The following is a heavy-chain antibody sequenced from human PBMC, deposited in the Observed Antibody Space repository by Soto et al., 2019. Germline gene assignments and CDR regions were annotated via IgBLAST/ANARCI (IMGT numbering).Heavy chain of an antibody. CDR2: IYTSGST. CDR1: GGSISSYY. V-gene: IGHV4-4*07. D-gene: IGHD3-10*02. Sequence: PSETLSLTCTVSGGSISSYYWSWIRQPAGKGLEWIGRIYTSGSTNYNPSLKSRVTMTVDKSKNQFSLKLSSVTAADTAVYYFARVLLRLSPYVDAFDIWGQGTRVTV. CDR3: ARVLLRLSPYVDAFDI. J-gene: IGHJ3*02.